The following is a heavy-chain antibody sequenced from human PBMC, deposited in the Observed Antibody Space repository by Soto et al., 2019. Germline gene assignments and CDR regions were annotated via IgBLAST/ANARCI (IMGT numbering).Heavy chain of an antibody. D-gene: IGHD3-10*01. J-gene: IGHJ5*02. V-gene: IGHV5-10-1*01. CDR1: GYSLTSYW. CDR3: ARLAGLVRGVMDGTWFDP. Sequence: PEESVKISCNGSGYSLTSYWISWVRQMPWKGLEWMGRIDPSDSYTNYSPSFQGHVTISADKSISTAYLQWSSLKASDTAMYYCARLAGLVRGVMDGTWFDPWGQGTLVTVSS. CDR2: IDPSDSYT.